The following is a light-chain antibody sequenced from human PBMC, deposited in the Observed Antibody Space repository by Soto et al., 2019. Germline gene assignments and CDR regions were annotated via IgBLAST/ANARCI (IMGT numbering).Light chain of an antibody. J-gene: IGKJ1*01. Sequence: DIQMTQSPSTLTASVGDRVTITCRASQSIGSWLAWYQQKPGKAPKLLIYDASSLESEVPSRFSGSGSGTEFTLTISSLQPDDFATYYCQQYNSYSQTFGQGTKVEIK. V-gene: IGKV1-5*01. CDR2: DAS. CDR1: QSIGSW. CDR3: QQYNSYSQT.